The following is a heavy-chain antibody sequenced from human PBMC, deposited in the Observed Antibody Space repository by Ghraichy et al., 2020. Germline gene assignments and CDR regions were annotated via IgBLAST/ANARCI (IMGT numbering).Heavy chain of an antibody. J-gene: IGHJ4*02. D-gene: IGHD2-15*01. CDR3: ARAGGSGGSCYSV. CDR1: GGSISSFY. CDR2: IYYSGST. V-gene: IGHV4-59*08. Sequence: QTLSLTCTVSGGSISSFYWSWIRQPPGKGLEYIGYIYYSGSTNYNPSLKSRVTISVDTSKNQFSLKLSSVTAADTAVYYCARAGGSGGSCYSVWGQGTLVTVSS.